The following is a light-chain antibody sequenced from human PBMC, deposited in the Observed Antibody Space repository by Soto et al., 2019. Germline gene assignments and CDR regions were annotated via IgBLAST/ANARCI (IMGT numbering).Light chain of an antibody. CDR1: QSVRTSY. CDR2: GSF. J-gene: IGKJ1*01. CDR3: QQYDISATWT. V-gene: IGKV3-20*01. Sequence: EIVLTQSPGTLSLSPGETATLSCRASQSVRTSYLAWYQQKPGQAPRLLIYGSFSRAAGIPDRFSGRGSGTDFTLTISRLEPEDFAVYYCQQYDISATWTFGQGTKVDFK.